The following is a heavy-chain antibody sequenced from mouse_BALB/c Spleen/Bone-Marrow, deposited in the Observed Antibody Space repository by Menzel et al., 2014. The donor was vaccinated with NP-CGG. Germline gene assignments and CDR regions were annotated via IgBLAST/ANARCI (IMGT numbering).Heavy chain of an antibody. CDR1: GFNIKDTY. V-gene: IGHV14-3*02. Sequence: VQLQQSGAELVKPWASVKLSCTASGFNIKDTYMHWVKQRPEQGLEWIGRIDPANGNTKYDPKFQGKATITADTSSNTDCLQLSSLTSEDTAVYYCANYVYGNYFHYWGQGTTLTASP. J-gene: IGHJ2*01. CDR2: IDPANGNT. D-gene: IGHD2-2*01. CDR3: ANYVYGNYFHY.